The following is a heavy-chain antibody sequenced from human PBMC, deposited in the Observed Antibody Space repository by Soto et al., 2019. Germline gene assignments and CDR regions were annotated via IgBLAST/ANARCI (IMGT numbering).Heavy chain of an antibody. Sequence: QLQLQESGSGLVKPSQTLSLTCAVSGGSISSGGYSWSWIRQPPRKGLEWIGYIYHSGSTYYNPSLRSRVTISVDRSKNQFSLKLSSVTAAETAVYYCARGSIPILENAFDIWGQGTMVTVSS. D-gene: IGHD3-9*01. V-gene: IGHV4-30-2*01. J-gene: IGHJ3*02. CDR3: ARGSIPILENAFDI. CDR1: GGSISSGGYS. CDR2: IYHSGST.